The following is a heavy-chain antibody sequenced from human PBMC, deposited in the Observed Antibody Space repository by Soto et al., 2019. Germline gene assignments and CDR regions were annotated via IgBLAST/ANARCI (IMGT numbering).Heavy chain of an antibody. CDR1: GYTFTSYY. D-gene: IGHD6-6*01. Sequence: ASVKVSCKASGYTFTSYYMHWVRQAPGRGLEWMGIINPSGGSTSYAQKFQGRVTMTRDTSTSTVYMELSSLRSEDTAVYYCARDGKDSSSSGLFWFDPWGQGTLVTVSS. CDR3: ARDGKDSSSSGLFWFDP. CDR2: INPSGGST. V-gene: IGHV1-46*01. J-gene: IGHJ5*02.